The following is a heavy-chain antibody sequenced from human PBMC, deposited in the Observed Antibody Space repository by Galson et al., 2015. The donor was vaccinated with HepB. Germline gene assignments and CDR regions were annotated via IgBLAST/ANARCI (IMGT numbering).Heavy chain of an antibody. CDR3: AREGEQWLVGSFDY. CDR1: GFTFSSYW. J-gene: IGHJ4*02. D-gene: IGHD6-19*01. CDR2: IKQDGSEK. V-gene: IGHV3-7*03. Sequence: SLRLSCAASGFTFSSYWMSWVRQAPGKGLEWVANIKQDGSEKYYVDSVKGRFTISRDNAKNSLYLQMNSLRAEDTAVYYCAREGEQWLVGSFDYWGQGTLVTVSS.